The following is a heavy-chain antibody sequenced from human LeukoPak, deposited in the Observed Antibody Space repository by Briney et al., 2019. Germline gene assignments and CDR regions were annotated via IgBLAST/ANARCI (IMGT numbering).Heavy chain of an antibody. D-gene: IGHD6-6*01. CDR2: FDPEDGET. V-gene: IGHV1-24*01. CDR1: GYTLTELS. CDR3: ATDRRIAASRAGDYYYYYMDV. Sequence: ASVKVSCKVSGYTLTELSMHWVRQAPGKGLEWMGGFDPEDGETIYAQKFQGRVTMTEDTSTDTAYMELSSLRSEDTAVYYCATDRRIAASRAGDYYYYYMDVWGKGTTVTVSS. J-gene: IGHJ6*03.